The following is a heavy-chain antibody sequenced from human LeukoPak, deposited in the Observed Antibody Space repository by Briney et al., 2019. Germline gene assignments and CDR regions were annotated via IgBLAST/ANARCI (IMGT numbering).Heavy chain of an antibody. Sequence: LVASVKVSCKASGGTFSSYAISWVRQAPGQGLEWMGGIIPIFGTANYAQKFQGRVTITADESTSTAYMELSSLRSEDTAVYYCATETDTDLWGSSTSWSWTPYYYYYMDVWGKGTTVTISS. V-gene: IGHV1-69*13. D-gene: IGHD2-2*01. CDR1: GGTFSSYA. J-gene: IGHJ6*03. CDR2: IIPIFGTA. CDR3: ATETDTDLWGSSTSWSWTPYYYYYMDV.